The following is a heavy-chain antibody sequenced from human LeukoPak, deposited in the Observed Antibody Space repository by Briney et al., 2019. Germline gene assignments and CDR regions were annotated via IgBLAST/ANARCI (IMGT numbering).Heavy chain of an antibody. V-gene: IGHV4-59*01. CDR2: IYYTGNT. CDR1: GGSISNSY. Sequence: SETLSLTCTVSGGSISNSYWSWTRQPPGKGLEWIAYIYYTGNTKYNPSLKSRVTISVDTSKNQFSLRLSSVTAADTAVYYCARDSGSSPTFDYWGQGTLVTVSS. J-gene: IGHJ4*02. D-gene: IGHD1-26*01. CDR3: ARDSGSSPTFDY.